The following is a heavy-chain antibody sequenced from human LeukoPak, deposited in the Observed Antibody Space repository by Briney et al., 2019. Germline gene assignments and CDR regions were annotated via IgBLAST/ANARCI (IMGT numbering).Heavy chain of an antibody. CDR2: ISYDGSNK. CDR1: GFTFSSYG. V-gene: IGHV3-30*03. Sequence: PGGSLRLSCAASGFTFSSYGMHWVRQAPGKGLEWVAVISYDGSNKYYADSVKGRFTISRDNSKNTLYLQMNSLRAEDTAVYYCARSPLHSYGLDYWGQGTLVTVSS. J-gene: IGHJ4*02. CDR3: ARSPLHSYGLDY. D-gene: IGHD5-18*01.